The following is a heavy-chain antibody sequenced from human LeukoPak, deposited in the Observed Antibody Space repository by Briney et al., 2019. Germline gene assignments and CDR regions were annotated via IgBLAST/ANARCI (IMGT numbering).Heavy chain of an antibody. CDR1: GFTLRSYD. J-gene: IGHJ4*02. D-gene: IGHD5-12*01. Sequence: GGSLRLSCAASGFTLRSYDMGWVRQAPGKGLEWVAATSGSGVNSYYADSVRGRLTISRDNSQNTLYLQMDSLRAEDTALYYCAKEYSGYDFDYWGQGTLVTVSS. V-gene: IGHV3-23*01. CDR2: TSGSGVNS. CDR3: AKEYSGYDFDY.